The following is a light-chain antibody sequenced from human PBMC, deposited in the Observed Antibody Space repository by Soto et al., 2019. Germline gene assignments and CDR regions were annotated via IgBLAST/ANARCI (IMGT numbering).Light chain of an antibody. J-gene: IGLJ1*01. V-gene: IGLV2-14*01. CDR1: SSDIGHYDY. Sequence: QSALTQPASVSGSPGQSITISCTGTSSDIGHYDYVSWYQQHPGKTPKLMIYQVTYRPSGVSNRYSGSKSGNSASLTISGIQADDEADYYCCSLTTSYTYAFGSGTKVTVL. CDR3: CSLTTSYTYA. CDR2: QVT.